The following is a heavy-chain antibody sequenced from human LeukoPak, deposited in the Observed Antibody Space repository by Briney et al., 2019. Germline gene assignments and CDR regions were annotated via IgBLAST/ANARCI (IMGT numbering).Heavy chain of an antibody. J-gene: IGHJ6*02. CDR3: ARDSGSARGSGSSYYGMDV. V-gene: IGHV4-4*07. D-gene: IGHD3-10*01. Sequence: PSETLSLTCTVSGGSISSYYWSWLRQPAGKGLEWIGRIYTSGSTNYNPSLKSRVTMSVDTSKNQFSLKLSSVTAADTAVYYCARDSGSARGSGSSYYGMDVWGQGTTVTVSS. CDR1: GGSISSYY. CDR2: IYTSGST.